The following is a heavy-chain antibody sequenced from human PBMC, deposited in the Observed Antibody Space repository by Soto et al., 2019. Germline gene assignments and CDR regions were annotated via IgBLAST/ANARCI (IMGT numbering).Heavy chain of an antibody. CDR3: ARHGGTTPFDF. CDR1: GDSIRGSSYY. V-gene: IGHV4-39*01. Sequence: QLQLQESGPGLVKPSETLSLTCTVSGDSIRGSSYYWAWIRQPPGQELEWIGTVYYSGTTYYHPSLKSRVSLSVDPSKNQFSLRLNSVTATDTGTYFCARHGGTTPFDFWGHGIQVAVSS. CDR2: VYYSGTT. J-gene: IGHJ4*01. D-gene: IGHD1-7*01.